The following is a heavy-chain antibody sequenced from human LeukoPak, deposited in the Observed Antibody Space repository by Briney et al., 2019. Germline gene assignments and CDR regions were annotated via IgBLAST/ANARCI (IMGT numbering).Heavy chain of an antibody. D-gene: IGHD2-2*01. V-gene: IGHV5-10-1*01. CDR2: IDPSDSYT. CDR3: ARFRPRGYCSSTSCYYFDP. Sequence: GESLKISCKGSGCSFTSYWISWVRQMPGKGLEWMGRIDPSDSYTNYSPSFQGHVTISADKSISTAYLQWSSLKASDTAMYYCARFRPRGYCSSTSCYYFDPWGQGTLVTASS. J-gene: IGHJ5*02. CDR1: GCSFTSYW.